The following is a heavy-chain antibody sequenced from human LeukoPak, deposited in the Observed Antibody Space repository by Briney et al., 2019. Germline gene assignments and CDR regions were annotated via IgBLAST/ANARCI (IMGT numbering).Heavy chain of an antibody. Sequence: QPGGSLRLSCTASGLTFSSYGMHWVRQAPGKGLEWVSAISGSGGSTYYADSVKGRFTISRDNSKNTLYLQMNSLRAEDTAVYYCARGYSSGWGRAGYYFDYWGQGTLVTVSS. V-gene: IGHV3-23*01. CDR3: ARGYSSGWGRAGYYFDY. CDR2: ISGSGGST. CDR1: GLTFSSYG. J-gene: IGHJ4*02. D-gene: IGHD6-19*01.